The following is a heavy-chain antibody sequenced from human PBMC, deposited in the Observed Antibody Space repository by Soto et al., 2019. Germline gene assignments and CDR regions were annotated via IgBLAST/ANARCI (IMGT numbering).Heavy chain of an antibody. D-gene: IGHD5-12*01. CDR3: ARDSVGSGYD. Sequence: QVQLQESGPGLVKPSETLSLTCAVSGGSISGYYWSWIRQPPGKRLEWIGYIYYSGYTNYNPSLKSRVTISVARSKNQFSLELRSVTASDTAVYYCARDSVGSGYDWGQGTLVTVSS. CDR1: GGSISGYY. J-gene: IGHJ4*02. V-gene: IGHV4-59*01. CDR2: IYYSGYT.